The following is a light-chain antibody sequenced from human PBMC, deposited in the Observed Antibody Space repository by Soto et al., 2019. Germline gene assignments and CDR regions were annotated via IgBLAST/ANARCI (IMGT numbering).Light chain of an antibody. CDR3: CSNAGDGGFV. J-gene: IGLJ2*01. V-gene: IGLV2-23*01. Sequence: QSALTQPASVSGSLGQSISISCTGDSTDFGTYNLVSWYQQQPGSAPKLLIYQGSRRPSGISRRFSASKSAFSASLTISGLQAEDDAHYYCCSNAGDGGFVFGGGTQLTVL. CDR1: STDFGTYNL. CDR2: QGS.